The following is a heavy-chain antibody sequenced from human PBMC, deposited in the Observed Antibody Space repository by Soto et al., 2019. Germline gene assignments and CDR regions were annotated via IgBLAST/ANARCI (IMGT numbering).Heavy chain of an antibody. V-gene: IGHV3-30-3*01. D-gene: IGHD3-10*01. Sequence: QVQLVESGGGVVQPGRSLRLSCAASGFTFSSYAMHWVRQAPGKGLEWGAVISYDGSNKYYADSVKGRFTISRDNSKNTLYLQMNSLRAEDTAVYYCARDRYYGSGAWGGMDVWGQGTTVTVSS. CDR1: GFTFSSYA. CDR3: ARDRYYGSGAWGGMDV. CDR2: ISYDGSNK. J-gene: IGHJ6*02.